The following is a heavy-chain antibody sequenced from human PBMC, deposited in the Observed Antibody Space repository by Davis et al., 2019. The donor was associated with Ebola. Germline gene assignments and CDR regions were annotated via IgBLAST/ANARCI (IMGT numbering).Heavy chain of an antibody. D-gene: IGHD6-19*01. J-gene: IGHJ3*02. CDR2: INHIGTT. CDR1: GGSFSGYY. CDR3: AAFGGWYERAAFEI. Sequence: PSETLSLTCAAYGGSFSGYYWTWIRQSPGKGLEWIGEINHIGTTNYNPSLKSRVTISVDKSKNQFSLKLTSVTAADTAVYYCAAFGGWYERAAFEIWGQGTVVTVSS. V-gene: IGHV4-34*01.